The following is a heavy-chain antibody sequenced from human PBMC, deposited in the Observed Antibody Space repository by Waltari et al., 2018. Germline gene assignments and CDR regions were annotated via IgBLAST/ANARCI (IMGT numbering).Heavy chain of an antibody. V-gene: IGHV1-69*13. J-gene: IGHJ4*02. CDR1: GGTFSSYA. CDR2: IIPIFGTA. CDR3: ASPYDSSGYAFDY. D-gene: IGHD3-22*01. Sequence: QVQLVQSGAEVKKPGSSVKVSCKASGGTFSSYAITWVRQAPEQGLEWMGGIIPIFGTANYAQKFQGRVTITADESTSTAYMELSSLRSEDTAVYYCASPYDSSGYAFDYWGQGTLVTVSS.